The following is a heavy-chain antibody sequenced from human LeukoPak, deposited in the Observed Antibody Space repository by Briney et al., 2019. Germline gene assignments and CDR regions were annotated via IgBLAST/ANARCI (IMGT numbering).Heavy chain of an antibody. Sequence: SETLSLTCTVSGGSISSYYWSWIRQPAGKGLEWIGRIYTSGSTNYNPSLKSRVTMSVDMSKNQFSLKLSSVTAADTAVYYCARAGYSSGWSDFDYWGQGTLVTVSS. D-gene: IGHD6-19*01. V-gene: IGHV4-4*07. CDR2: IYTSGST. CDR1: GGSISSYY. J-gene: IGHJ4*02. CDR3: ARAGYSSGWSDFDY.